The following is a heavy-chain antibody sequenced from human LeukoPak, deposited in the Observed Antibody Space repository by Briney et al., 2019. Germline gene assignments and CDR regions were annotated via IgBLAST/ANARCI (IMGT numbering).Heavy chain of an antibody. Sequence: PSETLSLTCTASGGSISSYYWSWIRQPPGKGLEWIGYIYYSGSTNYNPSLKSRVTISVDTSKNQFSLKLSSVTAADTAVYYCAGFNTPSYYCYGMDVWGQGTTVTVSS. CDR2: IYYSGST. J-gene: IGHJ6*02. CDR1: GGSISSYY. CDR3: AGFNTPSYYCYGMDV. D-gene: IGHD2-2*02. V-gene: IGHV4-59*01.